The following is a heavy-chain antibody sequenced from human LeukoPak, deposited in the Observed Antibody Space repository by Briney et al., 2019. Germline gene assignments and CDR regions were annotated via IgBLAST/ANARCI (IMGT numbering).Heavy chain of an antibody. V-gene: IGHV3-48*04. CDR2: ISSSSSTI. J-gene: IGHJ4*02. D-gene: IGHD1-26*01. CDR3: ARIGGPYPDC. Sequence: PGGSLRLSCAASGFTFSSYSMNWVRQAPGKGLEWVSYISSSSSTIYYADSVKGRFTISRDNAKSTLYLQMSSLRAEDTAVYYCARIGGPYPDCWGQGTLVTVSS. CDR1: GFTFSSYS.